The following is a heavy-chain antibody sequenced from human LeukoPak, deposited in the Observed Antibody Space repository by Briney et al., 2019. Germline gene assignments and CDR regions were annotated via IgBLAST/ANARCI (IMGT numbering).Heavy chain of an antibody. J-gene: IGHJ4*02. Sequence: GGSLSLSCAASGFTFSSYAMGWVRQAPGKGLEWVSLISASGDTTYYADSVRGRFTISRDNSENTLYLQMNSLRAEDTAVYYCAKRYSTSTSCSFFDSWGQGTLVTVSS. D-gene: IGHD2-2*01. V-gene: IGHV3-23*01. CDR3: AKRYSTSTSCSFFDS. CDR1: GFTFSSYA. CDR2: ISASGDTT.